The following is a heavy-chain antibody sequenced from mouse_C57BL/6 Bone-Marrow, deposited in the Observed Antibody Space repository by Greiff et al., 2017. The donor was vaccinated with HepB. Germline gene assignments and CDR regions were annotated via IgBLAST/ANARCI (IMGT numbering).Heavy chain of an antibody. CDR2: ISDGGSYT. V-gene: IGHV5-4*03. CDR1: GFTFSSYA. Sequence: EVKLQESGGGLVKPGGSLKLSCAASGFTFSSYAMSWVRQTPEKRLEWVATISDGGSYTYYPDNVKGRFIISRDNAKNNLYLQMSHLKSEDTAMYYCARGEGPWFAYWGQGTLVTVSA. CDR3: ARGEGPWFAY. J-gene: IGHJ3*01.